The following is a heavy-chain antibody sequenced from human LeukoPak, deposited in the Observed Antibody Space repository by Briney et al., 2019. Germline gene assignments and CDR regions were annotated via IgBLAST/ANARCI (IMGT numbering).Heavy chain of an antibody. J-gene: IGHJ5*02. CDR1: GFAFSSSS. CDR2: ITLGGSYK. CDR3: VTSGYDSSGYYVDP. Sequence: PGGSLRLSCAASGFAFSSSSMSWVRQAPGKGLEWVSAITLGGSYKYYADSLKGRFTVSRDNAKNFLYLQKNSLRAEDRAVYYCVTSGYDSSGYYVDPWGQGSLVTVSS. D-gene: IGHD3-22*01. V-gene: IGHV3-21*01.